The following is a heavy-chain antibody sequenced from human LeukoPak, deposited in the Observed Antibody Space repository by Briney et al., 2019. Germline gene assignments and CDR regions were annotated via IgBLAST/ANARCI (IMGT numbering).Heavy chain of an antibody. CDR3: AKVPYYYGSGSYLDY. D-gene: IGHD3-10*01. J-gene: IGHJ4*02. CDR2: ISGSGGST. V-gene: IGHV3-23*01. CDR1: GFTFSSYG. Sequence: GGSLRLSCAASGFTFSSYGMSWVRQAPGKGLEWVSAISGSGGSTYYADSVKGRFTISRDNSKNTLYLQMNSLRAEDTAVYYCAKVPYYYGSGSYLDYWGQGTLVTVSS.